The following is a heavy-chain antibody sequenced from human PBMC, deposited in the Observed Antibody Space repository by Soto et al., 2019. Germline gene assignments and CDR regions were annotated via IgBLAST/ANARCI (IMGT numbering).Heavy chain of an antibody. CDR2: IYYSGST. CDR3: ARVRESVIVPALRYFDY. V-gene: IGHV4-61*08. Sequence: PSETLSLTCTVSGGSISSGDYYWSWIRQPPGKGLEWIGYIYYSGSTYYNPSLKSRVTISVDTSKNQFSLKLSSVTAADTAVYYCARVRESVIVPALRYFDYWGQGTLVTVSS. D-gene: IGHD6-6*01. J-gene: IGHJ4*02. CDR1: GGSISSGDYY.